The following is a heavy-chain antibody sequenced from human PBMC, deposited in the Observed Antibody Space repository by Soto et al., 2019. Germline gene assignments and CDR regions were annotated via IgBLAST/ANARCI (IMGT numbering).Heavy chain of an antibody. CDR1: GFTFSSYG. Sequence: GGSLRLSCAASGFTFSSYGMHWVRQAPGKGLEWVAVISYDGSNKYYADSVKGRFTISRDNSKNTLYLQMNSLRAEDTAVYYCAILRTVTGFDYWGQGTLVTVSS. CDR3: AILRTVTGFDY. CDR2: ISYDGSNK. V-gene: IGHV3-30*03. J-gene: IGHJ4*02. D-gene: IGHD4-17*01.